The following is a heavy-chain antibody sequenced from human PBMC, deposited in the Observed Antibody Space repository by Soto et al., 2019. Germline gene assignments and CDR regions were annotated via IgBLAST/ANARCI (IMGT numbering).Heavy chain of an antibody. J-gene: IGHJ6*02. CDR2: IYPSDSDT. CDR3: ARAMIRGKNYYGMDV. D-gene: IGHD3-10*01. Sequence: PGESLKISCKGSGYHFTNYWIGWVRQMPGKGLEWMGFIYPSDSDTRYSPSFQGQVTISADKSISTAYLQWSSLKASDTAMYYCARAMIRGKNYYGMDVWGQGTTVTVSS. CDR1: GYHFTNYW. V-gene: IGHV5-51*01.